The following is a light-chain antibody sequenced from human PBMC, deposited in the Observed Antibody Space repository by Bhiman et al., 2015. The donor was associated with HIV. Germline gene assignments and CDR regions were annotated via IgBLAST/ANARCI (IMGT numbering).Light chain of an antibody. CDR1: SSDVGGYNY. J-gene: IGLJ1*01. CDR2: DVT. Sequence: QSALTQPRSVSGSPGQSVTISCTGTSSDVGGYNYVSWYQHHPGKAPKLMIYDVTKRPSGVPARFSGSKSGNTASLTVSGLQDEDEADYYCSSLTSSLTYVFGTGTNVTVL. CDR3: SSLTSSLTYV. V-gene: IGLV2-11*01.